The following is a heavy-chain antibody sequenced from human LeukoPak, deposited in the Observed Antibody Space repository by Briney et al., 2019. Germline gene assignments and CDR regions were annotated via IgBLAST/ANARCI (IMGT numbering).Heavy chain of an antibody. V-gene: IGHV3-73*01. CDR3: TRSGTGGDY. CDR2: IRSKANSYAT. J-gene: IGHJ4*02. CDR1: GFTFSGSA. D-gene: IGHD7-27*01. Sequence: PGGSLKLSCAASGFTFSGSAMHWVRQASGKGLEWVGRIRSKANSYATAYAASVKGRFTISRDDSKNTAYLQMNSLKTEDTAVYYCTRSGTGGDYWGQGTLVTVSP.